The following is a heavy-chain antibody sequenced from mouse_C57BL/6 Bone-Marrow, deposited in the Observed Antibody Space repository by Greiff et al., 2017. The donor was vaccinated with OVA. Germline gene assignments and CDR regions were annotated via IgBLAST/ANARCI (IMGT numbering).Heavy chain of an antibody. V-gene: IGHV1-64*01. CDR3: ARDGYYGYDGGYFDY. CDR1: GYTFTSYW. J-gene: IGHJ2*01. D-gene: IGHD2-2*01. CDR2: IHPNSGST. Sequence: QVQLKQPGAELVKPGASVKLSCKASGYTFTSYWMHWVKQRPGQGLEWIGMIHPNSGSTNYNEKFKSKATLTVDKSSSTAYMQLSSLTSEDSAVYYCARDGYYGYDGGYFDYWGQGTTLTVSS.